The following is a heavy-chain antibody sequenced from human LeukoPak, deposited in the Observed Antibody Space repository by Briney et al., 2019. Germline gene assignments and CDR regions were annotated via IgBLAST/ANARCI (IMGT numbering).Heavy chain of an antibody. CDR1: GFTFSDYY. CDR2: ITSSGDDI. D-gene: IGHD5-12*01. V-gene: IGHV3-11*01. CDR3: ASDIVATSGDF. Sequence: GGSLRLSCAASGFTFSDYYMSWIRQAPGKGLEWVAYITSSGDDIYYADSVKGRFTISRGNAKNALFLRMNSLRVEDTATYYCASDIVATSGDFWGQGTLVSVSS. J-gene: IGHJ4*02.